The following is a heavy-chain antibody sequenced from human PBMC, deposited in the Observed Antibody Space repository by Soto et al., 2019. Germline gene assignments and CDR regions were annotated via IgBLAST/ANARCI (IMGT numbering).Heavy chain of an antibody. V-gene: IGHV1-69*13. D-gene: IGHD3-22*01. Sequence: SVKVYCKYSGGTFSSYASSWVRQEPRQVLEWMGGIIPIFGTANYAQKFQGRVTITADESTSTAYMELSSLRSEDTAVYYCARDSLNYYDSSGYYQPRYYYGMDVWGQGTTVTGSS. CDR1: GGTFSSYA. CDR2: IIPIFGTA. J-gene: IGHJ6*02. CDR3: ARDSLNYYDSSGYYQPRYYYGMDV.